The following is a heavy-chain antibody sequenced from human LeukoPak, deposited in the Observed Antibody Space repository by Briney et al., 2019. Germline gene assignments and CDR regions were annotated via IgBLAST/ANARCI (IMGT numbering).Heavy chain of an antibody. Sequence: PSETLSLTCAVYGGSFSGYYWSWIRQPPGKGLEWIGEINHSGSTNYNPSLKSRVTISVDTSKKQFSLKLTSVTAADTAVYYCARDILTGYSVGGYWGQGTLVTVSS. CDR1: GGSFSGYY. V-gene: IGHV4-34*01. CDR2: INHSGST. J-gene: IGHJ4*02. D-gene: IGHD3-9*01. CDR3: ARDILTGYSVGGY.